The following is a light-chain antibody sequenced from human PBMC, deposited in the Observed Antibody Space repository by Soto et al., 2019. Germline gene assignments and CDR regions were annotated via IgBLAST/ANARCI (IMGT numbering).Light chain of an antibody. CDR2: KAS. J-gene: IGKJ1*01. Sequence: DIQMTQSPSTLSASGGDRVTITCRASQGISSWLAWYQQKPGKAPKLLIYKASSLESGVPSRFSGSGSGTEFTLTISSLQPNDFATYYCQQYNSYSWTFGQGTKVDIK. CDR1: QGISSW. V-gene: IGKV1-5*03. CDR3: QQYNSYSWT.